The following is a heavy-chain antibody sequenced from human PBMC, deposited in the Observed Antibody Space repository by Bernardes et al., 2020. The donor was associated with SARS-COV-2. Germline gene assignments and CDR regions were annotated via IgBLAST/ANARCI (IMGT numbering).Heavy chain of an antibody. J-gene: IGHJ4*02. CDR3: ARGCSGGSCYLY. Sequence: ASVKVSCKTSGYTFTSDDINWVRQATGQGLEWMGWMNPNSGNTGYAQQFQGRVTMTRDTSLRTAYMELSSLRFEDTAVYYCARGCSGGSCYLYWGQGTLVTGSS. D-gene: IGHD2-15*01. CDR2: MNPNSGNT. V-gene: IGHV1-8*01. CDR1: GYTFTSDD.